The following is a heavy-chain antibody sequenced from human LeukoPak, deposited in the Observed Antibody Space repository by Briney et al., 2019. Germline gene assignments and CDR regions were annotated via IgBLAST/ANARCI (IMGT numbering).Heavy chain of an antibody. Sequence: GGSLRLSCAASGFTFDDYGMSWVRQAPGKGLEWVADISGSGGPTNYADSVKGRFTISRDNSKNTLFLQMNSLRDGDTAIYYCARARRIVGVGYFDYWGQGTLVTVSS. D-gene: IGHD1-26*01. V-gene: IGHV3-23*01. CDR3: ARARRIVGVGYFDY. CDR2: ISGSGGPT. CDR1: GFTFDDYG. J-gene: IGHJ4*02.